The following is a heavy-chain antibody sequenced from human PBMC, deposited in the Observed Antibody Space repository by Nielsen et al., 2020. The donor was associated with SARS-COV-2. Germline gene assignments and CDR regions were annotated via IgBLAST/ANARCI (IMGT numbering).Heavy chain of an antibody. D-gene: IGHD3-22*01. CDR1: GFPVNTYA. CDR2: INSDGSRT. V-gene: IGHV3-74*01. CDR3: VRVRDDGYYYDTGPFDY. J-gene: IGHJ4*02. Sequence: GESLKISCAVSGFPVNTYAISWVRQAPGKGLAWVAHINSDGSRTTYADSVKGRFTISRDNTENTLYLQMNSLRADDTAVYYCVRVRDDGYYYDTGPFDYWGQGTLVTASS.